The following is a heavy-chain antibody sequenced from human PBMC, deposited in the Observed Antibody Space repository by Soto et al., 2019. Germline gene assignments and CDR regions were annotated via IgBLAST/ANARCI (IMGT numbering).Heavy chain of an antibody. D-gene: IGHD6-13*01. Sequence: ASVKVSCKASGYTFTSYAMHWVRQAPGQRLEWMGWINAGNGNTKYSQKFQVRVTITRDTSASTAYMELSSLRSEDTAVYYCARDISILYSSSWYLAKYYFDYWGQGTLVTVSS. CDR3: ARDISILYSSSWYLAKYYFDY. CDR1: GYTFTSYA. CDR2: INAGNGNT. J-gene: IGHJ4*02. V-gene: IGHV1-3*01.